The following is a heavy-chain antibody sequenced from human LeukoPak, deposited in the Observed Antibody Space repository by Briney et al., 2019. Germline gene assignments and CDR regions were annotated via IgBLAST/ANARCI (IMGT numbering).Heavy chain of an antibody. CDR1: GFTFSSYA. CDR3: AREGWGLLYYFDY. J-gene: IGHJ4*02. CDR2: ISYDGSNK. Sequence: GGSLRLSCAASGFTFSSYAMHWVRQAPGKGLEWVAVISYDGSNKYYADSVKGRFTISRDNSKNTLYLQMNSLRAEDTAVYYCAREGWGLLYYFDYWGQGTLVTVSS. D-gene: IGHD2-21*02. V-gene: IGHV3-30-3*01.